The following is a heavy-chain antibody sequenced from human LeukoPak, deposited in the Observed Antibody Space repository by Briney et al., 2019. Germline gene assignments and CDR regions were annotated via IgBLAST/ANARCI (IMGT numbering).Heavy chain of an antibody. CDR1: GFDFEDYA. CDR3: AKARLMAAPFYYYGMDV. J-gene: IGHJ6*02. D-gene: IGHD5-24*01. CDR2: ISWNSGAK. V-gene: IGHV3-9*01. Sequence: PGGSLRLSCAASGFDFEDYAIHWVRQVPGKGLEWVSGISWNSGAKAYADSVRGRFTISRDNAKNSLYLQMNSLRGEDTALYYCAKARLMAAPFYYYGMDVWAQGPRSPSP.